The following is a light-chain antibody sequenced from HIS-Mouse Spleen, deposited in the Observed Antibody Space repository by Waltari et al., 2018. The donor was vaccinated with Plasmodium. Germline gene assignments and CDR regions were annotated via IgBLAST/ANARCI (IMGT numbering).Light chain of an antibody. J-gene: IGKJ2*01. V-gene: IGKV3-20*01. CDR2: GAS. CDR1: QSVSSIY. Sequence: DIVLTQSPGTLSLSPAERATISCRASQSVSSIYLAWYQRKPGQAPRLLIYGASSRATGIPDRFSGSGSGTDFTLTISRLEPEDFAVYYCQQYGSSPYTFGQGTKLEIK. CDR3: QQYGSSPYT.